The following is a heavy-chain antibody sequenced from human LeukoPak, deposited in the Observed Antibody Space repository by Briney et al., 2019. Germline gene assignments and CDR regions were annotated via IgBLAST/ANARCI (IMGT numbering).Heavy chain of an antibody. CDR2: IYSSGSA. D-gene: IGHD3-22*01. J-gene: IGHJ4*02. CDR3: ARGTDMTSIAGYYACGH. V-gene: IGHV4-4*07. CDR1: LDSTTVII. Sequence: SETLSLTCTQSLDSTTVIIGTWIWATAREGLGWIGRIYSSGSAYYNPSLERRATISLDTSSNQFSLKVTSMTAADTAVYYCARGTDMTSIAGYYACGHWGQGILVSVSS.